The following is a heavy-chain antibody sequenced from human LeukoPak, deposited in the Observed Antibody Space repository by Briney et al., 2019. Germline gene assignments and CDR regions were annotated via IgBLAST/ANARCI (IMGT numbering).Heavy chain of an antibody. D-gene: IGHD5-12*01. CDR1: GYTFTGYY. V-gene: IGHV1-2*04. J-gene: IGHJ3*02. CDR3: ARCMSGYERDAFDI. Sequence: ASVKVSCKASGYTFTGYYMHWVRQAPGQGLEWMGWINPNSGGTNYAQKFQGWVTMTRDTSISTAYMELSRLRSDDTAVYYCARCMSGYERDAFDIWGQGTMVTVFS. CDR2: INPNSGGT.